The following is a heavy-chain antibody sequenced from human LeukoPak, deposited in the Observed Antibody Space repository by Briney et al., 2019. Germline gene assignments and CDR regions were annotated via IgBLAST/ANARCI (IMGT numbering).Heavy chain of an antibody. J-gene: IGHJ4*02. CDR1: GGSVSNSNYY. D-gene: IGHD2-15*01. CDR3: ARQRGYCSGGSCYGMFDY. Sequence: SETLSLTCTGSGGSVSNSNYYCGWVRQPPGEGLEWIGSIYYSGSTYYSPSLKSRVTISVDTSKNQFSLKLSSVTAADTAVYYCARQRGYCSGGSCYGMFDYWGQGTLVTVSS. V-gene: IGHV4-39*01. CDR2: IYYSGST.